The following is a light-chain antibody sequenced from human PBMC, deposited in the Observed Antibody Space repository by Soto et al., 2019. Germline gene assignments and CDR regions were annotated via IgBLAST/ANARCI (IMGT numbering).Light chain of an antibody. Sequence: EIVLTQSPGTLSLSPGERATLSCRASQSVSSSYLAWYQQKPGQAPRLLIYGASSRATGIPDRFSGSGSGTDFTLTISRLEPEDFAVYYCQQYCSSPRTFGQVTKLEIK. V-gene: IGKV3-20*01. CDR1: QSVSSSY. J-gene: IGKJ2*01. CDR2: GAS. CDR3: QQYCSSPRT.